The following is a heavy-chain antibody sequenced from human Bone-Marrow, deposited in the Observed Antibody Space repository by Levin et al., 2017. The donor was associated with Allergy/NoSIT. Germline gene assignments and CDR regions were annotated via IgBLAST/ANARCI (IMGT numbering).Heavy chain of an antibody. CDR1: GFTFSSYA. D-gene: IGHD2-2*01. CDR2: ISYDGSNK. V-gene: IGHV3-30-3*01. J-gene: IGHJ3*02. Sequence: PGGSLRLSCAASGFTFSSYAMHWVRQAPGKGLEWVAVISYDGSNKYYADSVKGRFTISRDNSKNTLYLQMNSLRAEDTAVYYCARDKRGRVPAAMTDAFDIWGQGTMVTVSS. CDR3: ARDKRGRVPAAMTDAFDI.